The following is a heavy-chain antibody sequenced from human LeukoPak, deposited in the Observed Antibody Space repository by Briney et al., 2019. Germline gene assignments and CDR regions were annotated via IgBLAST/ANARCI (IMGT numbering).Heavy chain of an antibody. Sequence: GGSLRLSCAASEFSVGSNYMSGVRQAPGKGLEWVSRIYSGGSTYYADSVKGRFTISRDNSQDTLYLQLNSLRAEDTAVYSCARVSLGTMVRGVIRYYYMDVWGKGTTVTISS. CDR1: EFSVGSNY. CDR3: ARVSLGTMVRGVIRYYYMDV. V-gene: IGHV3-66*01. J-gene: IGHJ6*03. D-gene: IGHD3-10*01. CDR2: IYSGGST.